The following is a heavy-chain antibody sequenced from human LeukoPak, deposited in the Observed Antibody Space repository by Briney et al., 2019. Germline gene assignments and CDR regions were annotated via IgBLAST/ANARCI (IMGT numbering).Heavy chain of an antibody. Sequence: GGSLRLSCAASGFTFSSYSMNWVRQSPGKGLEWVSFNSSNSRYIYYADSVKGRCTVSRDNAKNSLYLQMNSLRAEDTAVYYCARDTGHIAVAGSPHEYWGQGTLVTVSS. V-gene: IGHV3-21*01. CDR2: NSSNSRYI. J-gene: IGHJ4*02. CDR3: ARDTGHIAVAGSPHEY. D-gene: IGHD6-19*01. CDR1: GFTFSSYS.